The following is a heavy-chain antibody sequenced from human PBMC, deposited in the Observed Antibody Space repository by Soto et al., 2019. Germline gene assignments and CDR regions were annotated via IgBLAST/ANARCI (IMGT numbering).Heavy chain of an antibody. J-gene: IGHJ6*02. CDR2: TYYRSKWYN. Sequence: PSQTLSLTCVISGDSVSCNSAACSWIRQSPSRGLEWLGRTYYRSKWYNDYAVSVKSRITINPDTSKNQFSLQLNSVTPEDTAVYYCARDLLAAAGTRNYYYYGRDVWGQGTTVTVSS. CDR1: GDSVSCNSAA. V-gene: IGHV6-1*01. D-gene: IGHD6-13*01. CDR3: ARDLLAAAGTRNYYYYGRDV.